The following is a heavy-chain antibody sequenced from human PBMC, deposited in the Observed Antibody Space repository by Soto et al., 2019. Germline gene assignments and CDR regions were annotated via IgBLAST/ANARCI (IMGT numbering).Heavy chain of an antibody. Sequence: PSETLSLTCAVSGYSISSGLYLGWIRQPPGKGLEWIGTIYRGGITYYNPSLKSRVTISIDTSKNHFSLRLSSVTATDTALYYCATDEGGGYFYGVNYWGQGTLVTVSS. J-gene: IGHJ4*02. CDR2: IYRGGIT. D-gene: IGHD3-22*01. CDR3: ATDEGGGYFYGVNY. V-gene: IGHV4-38-2*02. CDR1: GYSISSGLY.